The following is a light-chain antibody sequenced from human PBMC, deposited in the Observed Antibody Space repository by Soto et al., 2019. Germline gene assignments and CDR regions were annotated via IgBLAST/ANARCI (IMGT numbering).Light chain of an antibody. CDR2: DVT. CDR1: SSDVGGYNY. V-gene: IGLV2-14*01. Sequence: QSALTQPASVSGSPGQSITISCTGTSSDVGGYNYVSWYQQHPGKAPKLMIYDVTDPPSGVSSRFSGSKSGNTASLTISGLQAEDEADYYCSSYTGSNTLNVFGTRTKVTVL. J-gene: IGLJ1*01. CDR3: SSYTGSNTLNV.